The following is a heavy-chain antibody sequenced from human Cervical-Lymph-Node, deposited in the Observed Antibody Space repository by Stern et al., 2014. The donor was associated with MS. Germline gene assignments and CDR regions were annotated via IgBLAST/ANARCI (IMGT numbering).Heavy chain of an antibody. D-gene: IGHD3-3*01. J-gene: IGHJ4*02. CDR2: IYYSGST. V-gene: IGHV4-31*03. CDR3: ARVSYDFWSGYYVFDY. Sequence: VQLQESGPGLVKPSQTLSLTCTVSGGSISSGGYYWSWIRQHPGKGLEWIGYIYYSGSTYYTPSLKSRVTISVDTSKNQFSLKLSSVTAADTAVYYCARVSYDFWSGYYVFDYWGQGTLVTVSS. CDR1: GGSISSGGYY.